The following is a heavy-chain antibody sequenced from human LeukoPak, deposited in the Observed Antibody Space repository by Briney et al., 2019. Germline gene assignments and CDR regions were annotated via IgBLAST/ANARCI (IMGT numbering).Heavy chain of an antibody. CDR2: IIPIFGTA. CDR3: ARDRIAVSDPPNWFDP. CDR1: GGTFSSYA. Sequence: SVKVSCKASGGTFSSYAISWVRQAPGQGLEWMGGIIPIFGTANYAQKFQGRVTITADESTSTAYMELSSLSSEDTAVYYCARDRIAVSDPPNWFDPWGQGILVTVSS. V-gene: IGHV1-69*01. J-gene: IGHJ5*02. D-gene: IGHD6-19*01.